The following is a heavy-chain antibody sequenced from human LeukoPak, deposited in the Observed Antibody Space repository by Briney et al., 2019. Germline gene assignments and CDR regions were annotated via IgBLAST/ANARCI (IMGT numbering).Heavy chain of an antibody. D-gene: IGHD2-2*02. Sequence: PGGSLRLSCAASGFTVSSNYMSWVRQAPGKGLEWVSSISSSSSYIYYADSVKGRFTISRDNSKNTLYLQMNSLRAEDTAVYYCASRYPWGKGTTVTVSS. CDR2: ISSSSSYI. V-gene: IGHV3-21*04. CDR3: ASRYP. J-gene: IGHJ6*04. CDR1: GFTVSSNY.